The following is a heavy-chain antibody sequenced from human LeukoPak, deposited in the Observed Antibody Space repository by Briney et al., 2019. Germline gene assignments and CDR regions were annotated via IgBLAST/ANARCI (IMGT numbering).Heavy chain of an antibody. D-gene: IGHD6-6*01. J-gene: IGHJ5*02. CDR3: ARFGHSSSSGVWFDP. V-gene: IGHV5-51*01. Sequence: GESLKISCKGSGYSFTSYWIGWVRQVPGKGLEWMGIIYPGDSDTRYSPSFQGQVTISVDKSISTAYLQWSSLKASDTAMYYCARFGHSSSSGVWFDPWGQGTLVTVSS. CDR1: GYSFTSYW. CDR2: IYPGDSDT.